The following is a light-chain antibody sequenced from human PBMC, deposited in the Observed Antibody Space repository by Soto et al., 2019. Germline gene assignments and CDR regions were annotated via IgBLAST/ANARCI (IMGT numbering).Light chain of an antibody. V-gene: IGLV2-14*01. CDR1: SRDVGGYNY. CDR2: EVS. CDR3: SSYISSSTFVV. Sequence: QSALTQPASVSGSPGQSITISCTGTSRDVGGYNYVSWHQQHPGKAPKVIITEVSNRPSGVSNRFSGSKSGNTASLTISWLHAEYEADYYCSSYISSSTFVVFGGGTKVTVL. J-gene: IGLJ2*01.